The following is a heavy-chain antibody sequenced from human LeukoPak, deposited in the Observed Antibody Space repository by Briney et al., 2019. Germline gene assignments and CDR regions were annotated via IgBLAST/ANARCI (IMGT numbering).Heavy chain of an antibody. V-gene: IGHV3-74*01. Sequence: GGSLRLSCAPSGFTFSNSWRHWSRQPPGKGLVWVSRINSDGKTTTYADSVKGRFTISRDNAENTLYLQMNSLSAEDTALYYCARDYPPYWGQGTLVTVSA. CDR2: INSDGKTT. J-gene: IGHJ4*02. CDR1: GFTFSNSW. CDR3: ARDYPPY.